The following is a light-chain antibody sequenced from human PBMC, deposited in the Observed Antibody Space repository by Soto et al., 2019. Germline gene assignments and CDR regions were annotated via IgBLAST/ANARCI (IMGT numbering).Light chain of an antibody. V-gene: IGKV3-15*01. Sequence: EIVMTQSPTTLSVSPGERVTLSCRASQSLSSHLAWYQQKPGQAPRLLICGASTRATGIPARFSGSGSGTEFTLTISSLQSEDFAVYYCQQYNNWPRTFGQGTKVDI. J-gene: IGKJ1*01. CDR2: GAS. CDR3: QQYNNWPRT. CDR1: QSLSSH.